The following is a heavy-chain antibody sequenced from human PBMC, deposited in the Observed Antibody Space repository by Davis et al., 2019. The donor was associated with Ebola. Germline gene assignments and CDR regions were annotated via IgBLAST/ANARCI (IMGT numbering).Heavy chain of an antibody. CDR2: ISSDGGIT. V-gene: IGHV3-74*01. CDR1: GFTFSRYW. J-gene: IGHJ6*02. CDR3: ARGSRNMDV. Sequence: GESLKISCAASGFTFSRYWMHWVRQAPGKGLVYVSRISSDGGITSYADSVRGRFTISRDNSRNTVYLQMNSLRAEDTAVYYCARGSRNMDVWGQGTTVTVSS.